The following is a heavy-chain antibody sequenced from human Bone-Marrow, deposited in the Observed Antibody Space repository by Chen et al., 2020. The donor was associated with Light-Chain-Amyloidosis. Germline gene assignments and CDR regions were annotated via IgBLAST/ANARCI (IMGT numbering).Heavy chain of an antibody. CDR3: VRDLVGGEDY. Sequence: QVQLVESGGGEVRPGGSLRLSCVASGFDFNRYGMHWVRQAPGRGLEWVAFIRYESKNTFYVDSVKGRFTISRDNAKNTMYLQMYSLRAEDTAVYYCVRDLVGGEDYWGQGTRVTVSS. J-gene: IGHJ4*02. D-gene: IGHD2-15*01. CDR1: GFDFNRYG. CDR2: IRYESKNT. V-gene: IGHV3-30*02.